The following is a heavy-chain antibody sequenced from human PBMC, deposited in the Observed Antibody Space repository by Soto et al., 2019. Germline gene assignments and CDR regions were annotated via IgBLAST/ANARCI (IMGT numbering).Heavy chain of an antibody. D-gene: IGHD3-22*01. CDR2: IKQDGSEK. J-gene: IGHJ6*02. CDR1: GFTVSSDW. CDR3: ERHAIDYYDSSGYYQADYYYYYGMHV. Sequence: PGGALRLSCAASGFTVSSDWMSWVRQARGKGVEGVANIKQDGSEKYYVDSVKARFTISRDNAKNSLYLQMNSLRAEDTAVYYCERHAIDYYDSSGYYQADYYYYYGMHVWGQGTTVTVSS. V-gene: IGHV3-7*03.